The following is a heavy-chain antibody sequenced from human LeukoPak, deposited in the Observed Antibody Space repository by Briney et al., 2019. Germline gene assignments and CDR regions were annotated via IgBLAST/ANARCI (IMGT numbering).Heavy chain of an antibody. CDR2: LSGSGGST. Sequence: GGSLRLFCAASGFHFSIYAMSWVRQAPGKALEWVSALSGSGGSTYYADYVKGRFTISRDNSKITLYLQMDSLRAEDTSVYYCAKDLRSLGNGWSLGYWGQGTLVTVSS. V-gene: IGHV3-23*01. D-gene: IGHD6-19*01. CDR3: AKDLRSLGNGWSLGY. J-gene: IGHJ4*02. CDR1: GFHFSIYA.